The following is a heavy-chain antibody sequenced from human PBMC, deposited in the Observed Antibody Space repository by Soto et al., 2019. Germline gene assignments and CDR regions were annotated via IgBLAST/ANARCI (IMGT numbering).Heavy chain of an antibody. CDR2: ISYDGSNE. CDR1: GFTFSSYG. J-gene: IGHJ6*02. D-gene: IGHD6-6*01. Sequence: PGGSLRLSCAASGFTFSSYGMHWVRQAPGKGLEWVAVISYDGSNEYYADSVKGRFTISRDNSKNTLYLQMNSLRDEDTAVYYCAKVPLAARPRVANNYYGLDVWGQGTKVTVSS. V-gene: IGHV3-30*18. CDR3: AKVPLAARPRVANNYYGLDV.